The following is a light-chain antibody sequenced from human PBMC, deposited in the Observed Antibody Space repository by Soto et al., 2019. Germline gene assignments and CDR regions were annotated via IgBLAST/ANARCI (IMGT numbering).Light chain of an antibody. V-gene: IGKV3-11*01. CDR1: QSASTY. J-gene: IGKJ4*01. Sequence: IVLTQSPATLSLAPGVRATLSCRARQSASTYLAWYQEKPAQAPRLLIYEASNRASGIPARFSGSVSGTDFTLTISSLEPEDFAFYYCQQRSSWPRSFGGGTKVEIK. CDR2: EAS. CDR3: QQRSSWPRS.